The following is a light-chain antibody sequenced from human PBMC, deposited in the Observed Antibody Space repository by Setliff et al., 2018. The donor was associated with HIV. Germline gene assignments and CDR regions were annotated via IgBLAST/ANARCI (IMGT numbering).Light chain of an antibody. V-gene: IGLV2-14*01. CDR1: STDVGGYDY. J-gene: IGLJ2*01. Sequence: QSALTQPASVSGSPGQSITISCTGTSTDVGGYDYVSWYQHHTGKAPKLIIFDVNNRPSGISNRFSGSKSGNTASLTISGLQAEDEGDYYCSSYTSSSSVFGGGTQLTVL. CDR2: DVN. CDR3: SSYTSSSSV.